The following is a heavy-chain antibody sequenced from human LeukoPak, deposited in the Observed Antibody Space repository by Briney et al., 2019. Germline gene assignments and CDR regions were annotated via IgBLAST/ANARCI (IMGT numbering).Heavy chain of an antibody. V-gene: IGHV3-30*02. CDR1: GFTFSSSG. CDR3: AKTGSSSWGYFDF. CDR2: IRNDGAIK. J-gene: IGHJ4*02. Sequence: GRSLRLSCAASGFTFSSSGMHWVRQAPGKGLEWVAFIRNDGAIKYYADSVKGRFTISRDNSMNTLYLQMNSLRPEDTAVYYCAKTGSSSWGYFDFWGQGTLVTVSS. D-gene: IGHD6-13*01.